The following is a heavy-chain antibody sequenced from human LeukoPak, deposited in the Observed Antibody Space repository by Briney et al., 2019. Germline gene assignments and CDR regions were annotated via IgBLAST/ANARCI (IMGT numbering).Heavy chain of an antibody. Sequence: GGSLRLSCAASGFTFSNAWMSWVRQAPGKGLEWVGRIKSKTDGGTTDYAAPVKGRFTISRDDSKNTLYLQMNSLKTEDTAVYYCAKDQYSSSWYGGYYYYYYGMDVWGKGTTVTVSS. CDR2: IKSKTDGGTT. CDR1: GFTFSNAW. D-gene: IGHD6-13*01. CDR3: AKDQYSSSWYGGYYYYYYGMDV. J-gene: IGHJ6*04. V-gene: IGHV3-15*01.